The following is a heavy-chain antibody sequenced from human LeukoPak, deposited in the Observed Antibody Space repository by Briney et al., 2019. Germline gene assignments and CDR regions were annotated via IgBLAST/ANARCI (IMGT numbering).Heavy chain of an antibody. J-gene: IGHJ4*02. CDR2: IIPIFGTA. D-gene: IGHD3-3*01. CDR1: GGTFSSYA. CDR3: ARGFLETYYFDY. V-gene: IGHV1-69*01. Sequence: ASVKVSCKASGGTFSSYAISWVRPAPGQGLEWMGGIIPIFGTANYAQKFQGRVTITADESTSTAYMELSSLRSEDTAVYYCARGFLETYYFDYWGQGTLVTVSS.